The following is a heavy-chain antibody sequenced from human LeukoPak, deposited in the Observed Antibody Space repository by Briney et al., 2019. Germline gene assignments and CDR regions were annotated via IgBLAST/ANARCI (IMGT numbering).Heavy chain of an antibody. D-gene: IGHD3-3*01. V-gene: IGHV3-23*01. CDR2: ISGSGGST. Sequence: GGSLRLSCAASGFTFTSSAMSWVRQAPGKGLEWVSAISGSGGSTYYADSVKGRFTISRDNSKNTLDLQMNSLRDEDTAVYYCARVAGRRGSDFWSGYYKYYFDYWGQGTLVTVSS. J-gene: IGHJ4*02. CDR3: ARVAGRRGSDFWSGYYKYYFDY. CDR1: GFTFTSSA.